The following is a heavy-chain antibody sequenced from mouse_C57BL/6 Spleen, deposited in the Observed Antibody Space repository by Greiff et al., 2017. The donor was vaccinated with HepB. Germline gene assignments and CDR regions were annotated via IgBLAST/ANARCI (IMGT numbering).Heavy chain of an antibody. D-gene: IGHD1-1*01. CDR1: GYTFTSYW. CDR3: ARKGITTVVYWYFDV. J-gene: IGHJ1*03. V-gene: IGHV1-69*01. Sequence: QVQLKQPGAELVMPGASVKLSCKASGYTFTSYWMHWVKQRPGQGLEWIGEIDPSDSYTNYNQKFKGKSTLTVDKSSSTAYMQLSSLTSEDSAVYYWARKGITTVVYWYFDVWGTGTTVTVSS. CDR2: IDPSDSYT.